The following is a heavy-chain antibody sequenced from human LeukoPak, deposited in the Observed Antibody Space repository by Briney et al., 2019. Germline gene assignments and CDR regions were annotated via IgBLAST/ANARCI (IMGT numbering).Heavy chain of an antibody. CDR3: AKDIGITTSGTSVGKNPDDY. D-gene: IGHD6-13*01. CDR2: ISGSGTTI. J-gene: IGHJ4*02. CDR1: GFTFSDFY. V-gene: IGHV3-11*01. Sequence: GGSLRLSCAASGFTFSDFYMSWIRQAPGKGLEWVSYISGSGTTIYYADSVKGRFTISRDNAKNSLYLQMNSLRAEDTAVYYCAKDIGITTSGTSVGKNPDDYWGQGALVTVSS.